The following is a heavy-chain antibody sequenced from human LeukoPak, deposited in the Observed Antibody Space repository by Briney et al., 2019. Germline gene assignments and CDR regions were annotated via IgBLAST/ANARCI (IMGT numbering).Heavy chain of an antibody. CDR2: ISTSSGYT. CDR3: AKKPATIKFPFDN. J-gene: IGHJ4*02. CDR1: GFSFNSYD. Sequence: GGSLRLSCVGSGFSFNSYDMGWVRQTPGKGLEWASAISTSSGYTEDADSVKGRFTISRDNSQNTLFLQMNSLRAEDTAVYYCAKKPATIKFPFDNWGQGTLVTVSP. V-gene: IGHV3-23*01. D-gene: IGHD5-24*01.